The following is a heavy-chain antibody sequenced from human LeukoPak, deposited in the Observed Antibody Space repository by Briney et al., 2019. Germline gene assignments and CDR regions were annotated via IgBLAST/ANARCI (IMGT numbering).Heavy chain of an antibody. CDR1: GFTFSSYA. J-gene: IGHJ3*02. Sequence: GGSLRLSCAASGFTFSSYAMHWVRQAPGKGLEWVAVISYDGSNKYYADSMKGRFTISRDNSKNTLYLQMNSLRAEDTAVYYCARAGYYDSSGYPSGLGAFDIWGQGTMVTVSS. D-gene: IGHD3-22*01. V-gene: IGHV3-30*01. CDR3: ARAGYYDSSGYPSGLGAFDI. CDR2: ISYDGSNK.